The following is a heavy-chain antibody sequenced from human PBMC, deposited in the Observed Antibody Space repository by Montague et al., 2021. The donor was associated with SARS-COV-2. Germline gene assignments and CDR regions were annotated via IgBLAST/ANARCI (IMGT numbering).Heavy chain of an antibody. CDR2: ISGNSKYI. D-gene: IGHD6-19*01. Sequence: SLRLSCAASGFTLSAYSVIWVRQAPGKGLEWVSSISGNSKYIYYSDSLKSRFTVSRDNARSSVDLQMDSLRPEDTAIYYCARGSGSSSHWGQGTLVTVSS. V-gene: IGHV3-21*06. J-gene: IGHJ1*01. CDR3: ARGSGSSSH. CDR1: GFTLSAYS.